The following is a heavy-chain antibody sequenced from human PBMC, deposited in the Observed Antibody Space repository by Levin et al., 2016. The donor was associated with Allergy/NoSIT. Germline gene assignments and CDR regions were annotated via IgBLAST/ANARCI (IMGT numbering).Heavy chain of an antibody. Sequence: WIRQPPGKGLEWIGYIYYSGSTYYNPSLKSRVTISVDTSKNQFSLKLSSVTAADTAVYYCAKSRTGTTKGHYYYYYMDVWGKGTTVTVSS. D-gene: IGHD1-7*01. J-gene: IGHJ6*03. V-gene: IGHV4-31*02. CDR2: IYYSGST. CDR3: AKSRTGTTKGHYYYYYMDV.